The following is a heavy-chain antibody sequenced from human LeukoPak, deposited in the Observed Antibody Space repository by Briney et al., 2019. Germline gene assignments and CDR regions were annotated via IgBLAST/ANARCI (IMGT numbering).Heavy chain of an antibody. CDR3: AREGVGSNWGSFDI. V-gene: IGHV4-59*01. Sequence: PSETLSLTCTVSGGSISSYYWSWIRQPPGKGLEWIGYIYYSGSTNFNPSLKSRVTISGDTSKNQVSLKLSSVTAADTAVYYCAREGVGSNWGSFDIWGQGTMVTVSS. J-gene: IGHJ3*02. D-gene: IGHD7-27*01. CDR2: IYYSGST. CDR1: GGSISSYY.